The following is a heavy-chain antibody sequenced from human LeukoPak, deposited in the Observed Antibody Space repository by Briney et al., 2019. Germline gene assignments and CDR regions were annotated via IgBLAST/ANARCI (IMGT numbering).Heavy chain of an antibody. CDR2: INPNSGST. Sequence: GSVKVSCKASGYTFTGYYMHWVRQAPGQGLEWMGWINPNSGSTNYAQKFQGRVTMTRDTSISTAYMELSRLRSDDTAVYYCARVGGIAARLPDHYFDYWGQGTLVTVSS. V-gene: IGHV1-2*02. J-gene: IGHJ4*02. D-gene: IGHD6-6*01. CDR1: GYTFTGYY. CDR3: ARVGGIAARLPDHYFDY.